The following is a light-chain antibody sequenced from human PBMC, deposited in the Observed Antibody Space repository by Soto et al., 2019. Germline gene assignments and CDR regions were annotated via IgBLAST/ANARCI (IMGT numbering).Light chain of an antibody. J-gene: IGKJ4*01. CDR2: WAS. Sequence: DIVMTQSPDSLAVSLGERATINCKSSQSVLYSSNNNNYLAWYQQKPGQPPKLIIYWASTRESGVPDRFSGSGSGTDFTLTISSLQAEDGAVYYCQQYYSSPLTFVGGTKVEIK. CDR3: QQYYSSPLT. CDR1: QSVLYSSNNNNY. V-gene: IGKV4-1*01.